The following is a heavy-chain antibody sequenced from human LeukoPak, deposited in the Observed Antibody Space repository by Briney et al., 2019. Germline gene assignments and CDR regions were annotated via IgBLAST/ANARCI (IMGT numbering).Heavy chain of an antibody. CDR2: INPNSGGT. J-gene: IGHJ5*02. Sequence: GASVKVSCKASGYTFTGYYMHWVRQAPGQGLEWMGRINPNSGGTNYAQKFQGRVTMTRDTSISTAYMELSRLRPDDTAVYYCARDPGDYGDYDWFDPWGQGTLVTVSS. V-gene: IGHV1-2*06. D-gene: IGHD4-17*01. CDR1: GYTFTGYY. CDR3: ARDPGDYGDYDWFDP.